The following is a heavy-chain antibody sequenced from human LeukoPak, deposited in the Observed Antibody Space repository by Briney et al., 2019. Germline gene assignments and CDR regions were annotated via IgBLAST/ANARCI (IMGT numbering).Heavy chain of an antibody. CDR2: ISSSGSTI. V-gene: IGHV3-11*04. Sequence: GGSLRLSCAASGFTFSDYYMSWIRQAPGKGLEWVSYISSSGSTIYYADSVKGRFTISRDNAKNSLYLQMNSLRAEDTAVYYCARDRYYYASSGHSRWFDPWGQGTLVTVSS. J-gene: IGHJ5*02. D-gene: IGHD3-22*01. CDR1: GFTFSDYY. CDR3: ARDRYYYASSGHSRWFDP.